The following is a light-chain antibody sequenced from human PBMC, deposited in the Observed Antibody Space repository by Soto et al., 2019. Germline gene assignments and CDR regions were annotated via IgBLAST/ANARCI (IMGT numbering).Light chain of an antibody. CDR3: QSYDTNLTGV. Sequence: QSVLTQPPSVSGAPGQRVTISCTGSSSNIGAGYDVHWYQQFPGTAPKLLIYANNNRPSGVPDRFSASKSGTSASLAITGLQAHDEADYYCQSYDTNLTGVFGTGTKVTLL. V-gene: IGLV1-40*01. CDR1: SSNIGAGYD. CDR2: ANN. J-gene: IGLJ1*01.